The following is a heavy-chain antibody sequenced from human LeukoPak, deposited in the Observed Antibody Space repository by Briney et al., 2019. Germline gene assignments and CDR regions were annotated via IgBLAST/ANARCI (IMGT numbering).Heavy chain of an antibody. CDR1: GYSFSSGYY. CDR2: IYHSGST. J-gene: IGHJ4*02. CDR3: ASIPDY. Sequence: KTSETLSLTCTVSGYSFSSGYYWGWIRQPPGKGLEWIGSIYHSGSTYYNPSLKSRVTISVDTSKNQFSLKLSSVTAADTAVYYCASIPDYWGQGTLVTVSS. D-gene: IGHD2-21*01. V-gene: IGHV4-38-2*02.